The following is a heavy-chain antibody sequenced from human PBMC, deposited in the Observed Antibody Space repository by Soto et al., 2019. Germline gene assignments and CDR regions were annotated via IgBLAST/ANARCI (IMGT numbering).Heavy chain of an antibody. Sequence: QITLKESGPTLVKPTQTLTLTCTFSGFSLSTSGVGVGWIRQPPGKALEWLALIYWDDDKRYSPSLKSRLTITKDTSENQVVLTMTNMDPVDTATYYCAHRQRSPHSYEFDYWGQGTLVTVSS. J-gene: IGHJ4*02. V-gene: IGHV2-5*02. CDR1: GFSLSTSGVG. CDR3: AHRQRSPHSYEFDY. D-gene: IGHD3-3*01. CDR2: IYWDDDK.